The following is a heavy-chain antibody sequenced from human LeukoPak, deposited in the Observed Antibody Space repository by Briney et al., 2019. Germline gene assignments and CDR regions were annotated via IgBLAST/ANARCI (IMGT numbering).Heavy chain of an antibody. CDR3: ARSRTTVTPFDY. CDR2: INHSGST. V-gene: IGHV4-34*01. D-gene: IGHD4-17*01. CDR1: GGSFSGYY. Sequence: PSETLSLTCAVYGGSFSGYYWSWIRQPPGKGPEWIGEINHSGSTNYNPSLKSRVTISVDTSKNQFSLKLSSVTAADTAVYYCARSRTTVTPFDYWGQGTLVTVSS. J-gene: IGHJ4*02.